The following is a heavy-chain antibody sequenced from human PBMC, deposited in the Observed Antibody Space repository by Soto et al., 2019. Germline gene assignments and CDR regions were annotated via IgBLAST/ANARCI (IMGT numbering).Heavy chain of an antibody. CDR3: ARIPSPIVGASPFDY. Sequence: GSLRLSCAASGFTFSNYWMHWVRQAPGKGLEWVSSINSSSSYIYYADSVKGRFTISRDNAKNSLYLQMNSLRAEDTAVYYCARIPSPIVGASPFDYWGQGTLVTVPQ. J-gene: IGHJ4*02. V-gene: IGHV3-21*01. CDR2: INSSSSYI. CDR1: GFTFSNYW. D-gene: IGHD1-26*01.